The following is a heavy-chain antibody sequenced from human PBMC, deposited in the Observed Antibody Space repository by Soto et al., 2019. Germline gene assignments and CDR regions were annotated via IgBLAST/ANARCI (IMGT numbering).Heavy chain of an antibody. D-gene: IGHD3-10*01. V-gene: IGHV3-23*01. CDR2: ISGSGGST. CDR3: AKDGSGGEAWNWFDP. CDR1: GFTFSSYA. J-gene: IGHJ5*02. Sequence: EVQLLESGGGLVQPGGSLRLSCAASGFTFSSYAMSWVRQAPGKGLEWVSAISGSGGSTYYAGSVKGRFTISRDNSKNTLYLQMNGLRAEDTAVYYCAKDGSGGEAWNWFDPWGQGTLVTVSS.